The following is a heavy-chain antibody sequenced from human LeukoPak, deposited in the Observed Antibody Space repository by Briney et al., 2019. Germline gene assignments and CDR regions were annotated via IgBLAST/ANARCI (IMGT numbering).Heavy chain of an antibody. Sequence: AGGSLRLSCAASGFTFSSYAMHWVRQAPGKGLEWVAVISYDGSNKYYADSVRGRFTISRDDSKNTLYLQMNSLRTEDTAVYYCAQGGSEIYYFYHGMDVWGRGTTVTVSS. J-gene: IGHJ6*02. CDR3: AQGGSEIYYFYHGMDV. CDR2: ISYDGSNK. V-gene: IGHV3-30-3*01. D-gene: IGHD3-10*01. CDR1: GFTFSSYA.